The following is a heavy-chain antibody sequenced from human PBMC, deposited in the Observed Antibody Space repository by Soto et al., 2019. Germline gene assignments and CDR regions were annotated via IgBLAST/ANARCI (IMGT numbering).Heavy chain of an antibody. CDR2: ISYDGSNK. V-gene: IGHV3-30-3*01. CDR3: AREVPAAVLYYYGMDV. D-gene: IGHD2-2*01. J-gene: IGHJ6*02. Sequence: GGSLRLSCAASGFTFSSYAMHWVRQAPGKGLEWVAVISYDGSNKYYADSVKGRFTISRDNSKDTLYLQMNSLRAEDTAVYYCAREVPAAVLYYYGMDVWGQGTTVTVSS. CDR1: GFTFSSYA.